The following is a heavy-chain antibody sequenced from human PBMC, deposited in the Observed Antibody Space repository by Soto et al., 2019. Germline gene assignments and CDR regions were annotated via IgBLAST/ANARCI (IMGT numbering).Heavy chain of an antibody. D-gene: IGHD6-6*01. Sequence: QLQLQESGPGLVKPSETLSLTCTVSGGSISSSSYYWGWIRQPPGKGLEWIGSIYYSGSTYYNPSLKSRVTISVDTSKNQFSLKLSSVTAADTAVYYCARHRDSSSPGESFQHWGQGTLVTVSS. CDR3: ARHRDSSSPGESFQH. J-gene: IGHJ1*01. CDR2: IYYSGST. V-gene: IGHV4-39*01. CDR1: GGSISSSSYY.